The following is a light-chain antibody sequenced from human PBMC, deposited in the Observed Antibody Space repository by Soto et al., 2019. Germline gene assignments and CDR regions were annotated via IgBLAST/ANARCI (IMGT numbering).Light chain of an antibody. CDR2: INSDGSH. V-gene: IGLV4-69*01. J-gene: IGLJ3*02. Sequence: QSVLTQSPSASASLGASVKLTCTLSSGHSSYAIAWHQQRPERGPRYLMKINSDGSHSKGDGIPDRFSGSSSGAERYLTISSLQSEDEADYSCQTWGTGIWVFGGGTKVTVL. CDR3: QTWGTGIWV. CDR1: SGHSSYA.